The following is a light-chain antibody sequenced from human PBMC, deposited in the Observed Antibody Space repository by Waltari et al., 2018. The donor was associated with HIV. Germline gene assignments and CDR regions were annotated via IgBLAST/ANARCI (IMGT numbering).Light chain of an antibody. CDR2: EVN. CDR3: SSYTTTYTYV. CDR1: SSDVGGYNS. V-gene: IGLV2-14*03. Sequence: QSALTQPASVSGSPGQSITISCYGTSSDVGGYNSVSCYQQRPGKAPKLIIYEVNSLPSGLSDRFSGSKSGNTSSLTISGLQFEDEADYYCSSYTTTYTYVFGSGTKVTVL. J-gene: IGLJ1*01.